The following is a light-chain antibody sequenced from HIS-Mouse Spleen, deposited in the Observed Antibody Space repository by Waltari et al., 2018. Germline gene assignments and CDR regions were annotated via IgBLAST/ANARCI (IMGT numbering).Light chain of an antibody. V-gene: IGLV1-51*01. CDR3: GTWDSSLSAGRGV. J-gene: IGLJ3*02. CDR1: SSNIGNNY. CDR2: DNK. Sequence: QSVLTQPPSVSAAPGQKVTISCSGSSSNIGNNYVSWYQQPPGTAPKLPIYDNKRRPAGIPDRFSCHKSGQSASLGIAGLQTGDEGDYYCGTWDSSLSAGRGVFGGGTKLTVL.